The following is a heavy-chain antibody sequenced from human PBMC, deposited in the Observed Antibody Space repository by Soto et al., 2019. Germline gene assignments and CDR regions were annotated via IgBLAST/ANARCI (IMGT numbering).Heavy chain of an antibody. V-gene: IGHV4-39*01. CDR3: ARQGAETGDQRAAADFDY. D-gene: IGHD6-13*01. CDR1: GGSISSSSYY. J-gene: IGHJ4*02. CDR2: IYYSGST. Sequence: QLQLQESGPGLVKPSETLSLTCTVSGGSISSSSYYWGWIRQPPGKGLAWIGCIYYSGSTYYNPSLESRVTISVDTSNNQSSRKLSSVTAADTAVYYCARQGAETGDQRAAADFDYWGQGTLVTVSS.